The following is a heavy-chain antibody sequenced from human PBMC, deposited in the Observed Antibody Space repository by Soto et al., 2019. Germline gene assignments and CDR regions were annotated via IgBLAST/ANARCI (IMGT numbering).Heavy chain of an antibody. J-gene: IGHJ3*02. Sequence: ASVKVSCKASGYTFTSYGISWVRQAPGQGLEWMGWINAYNGNTNYAQKFQGRVTITRDTSASTAYMELSSLRSEDTAVYYCASSSSGSYYDAFDIWGQGTMVTVSS. CDR2: INAYNGNT. CDR1: GYTFTSYG. V-gene: IGHV1-18*01. D-gene: IGHD3-10*01. CDR3: ASSSSGSYYDAFDI.